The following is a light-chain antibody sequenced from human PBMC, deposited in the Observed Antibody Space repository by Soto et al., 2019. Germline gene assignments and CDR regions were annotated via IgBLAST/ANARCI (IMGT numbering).Light chain of an antibody. CDR3: QQYSSYSWT. CDR2: KAS. CDR1: QSISSW. J-gene: IGKJ1*01. V-gene: IGKV1-5*03. Sequence: DIQMTQSPSTLSASAGDRVTITCRASQSISSWLAWYQQKPGKAPKLLIYKASTLESGVPSRFSGSGSGTEFTLTISSLQPDDFATYYCQQYSSYSWTFGQGTKVEIK.